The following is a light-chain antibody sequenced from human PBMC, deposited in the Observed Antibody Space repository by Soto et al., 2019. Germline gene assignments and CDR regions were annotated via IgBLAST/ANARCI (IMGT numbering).Light chain of an antibody. J-gene: IGKJ2*01. CDR1: QSVSSSN. CDR2: GAS. CDR3: QQYDNWPPYT. V-gene: IGKV3-15*01. Sequence: EIGMSQSPATVSVSQGERVTLSCRASQSVSSSNLAWYQQKPGQSPRLLIYGASTRATGIPARFSGSGSGTEFTLTISSLQSEDFAVYYCQQYDNWPPYTFGQGTKVDI.